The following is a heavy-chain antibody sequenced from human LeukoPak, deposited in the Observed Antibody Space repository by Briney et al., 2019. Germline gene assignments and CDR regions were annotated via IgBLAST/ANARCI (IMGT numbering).Heavy chain of an antibody. D-gene: IGHD3-10*01. V-gene: IGHV4-39*01. J-gene: IGHJ5*02. CDR2: INYSGTT. CDR3: ARRRSGKNWFDP. Sequence: PSETLSLTCTVSSGSISSGDYYWGWVRQPPGEGLEWIASINYSGTTFYNPSLKSRVTISVDTSENQFSLKLSSVTAADTALYYCARRRSGKNWFDPWGQGTLVTVFS. CDR1: SGSISSGDYY.